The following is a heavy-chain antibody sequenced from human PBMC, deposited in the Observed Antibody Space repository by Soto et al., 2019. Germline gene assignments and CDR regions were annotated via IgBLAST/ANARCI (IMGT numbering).Heavy chain of an antibody. Sequence: QVQLQESGPGLVRPSETLSLTCTVSGDSMTNYYWNWLRQPPGKGLEWIGYIYYSGSTKYNPSLENRVTISVDTSKNQFSLKLSSVTAADTAIYYCASLRPSGTSDYWGKGTRLTVSS. CDR3: ASLRPSGTSDY. V-gene: IGHV4-59*08. CDR1: GDSMTNYY. CDR2: IYYSGST. D-gene: IGHD1-26*01. J-gene: IGHJ4*02.